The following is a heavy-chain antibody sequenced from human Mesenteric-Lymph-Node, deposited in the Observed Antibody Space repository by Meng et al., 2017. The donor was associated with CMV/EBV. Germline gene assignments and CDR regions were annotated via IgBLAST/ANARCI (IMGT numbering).Heavy chain of an antibody. J-gene: IGHJ4*02. CDR3: ARVKGIAAAGNDY. CDR2: IYSGGST. D-gene: IGHD6-13*01. Sequence: GGSLRLSCAASGFTVYNIYMTWVRQAPGKGLEWVSVIYSGGSTYYADSVKGRFTISRDNSKNTLYLQMNSLRAEDTAVYYCARVKGIAAAGNDYWGQGTLVTVSS. V-gene: IGHV3-53*05. CDR1: GFTVYNIY.